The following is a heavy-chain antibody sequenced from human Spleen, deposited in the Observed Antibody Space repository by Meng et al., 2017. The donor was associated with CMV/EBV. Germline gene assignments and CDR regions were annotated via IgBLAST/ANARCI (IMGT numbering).Heavy chain of an antibody. D-gene: IGHD6-13*01. J-gene: IGHJ4*02. Sequence: ASVKVSCKASGYTFTNFAMHWVRQAPGQRLEWMGWSDAGSGNTGYAQKFQGRVTMTRNTSISTAYMELSSLRSEDTAVYYCAVWSSSWPLDYWGQGTLVTVSS. CDR2: SDAGSGNT. V-gene: IGHV1-8*02. CDR3: AVWSSSWPLDY. CDR1: GYTFTNFA.